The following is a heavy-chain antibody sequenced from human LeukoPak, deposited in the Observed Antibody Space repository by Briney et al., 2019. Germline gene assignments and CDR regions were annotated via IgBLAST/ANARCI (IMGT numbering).Heavy chain of an antibody. CDR3: ARGEGGFDWLFCFAY. CDR1: GGTFSSYA. V-gene: IGHV1-69*13. Sequence: AAVQVSCKASGGTFSSYAISWVRQAPGQGLEWMGGIIHIFGTANYAQKFQGRVTITADESTSTAYMELSSLRSEDTAVYYCARGEGGFDWLFCFAYWGQGTLVTVSS. CDR2: IIHIFGTA. D-gene: IGHD3-9*01. J-gene: IGHJ4*02.